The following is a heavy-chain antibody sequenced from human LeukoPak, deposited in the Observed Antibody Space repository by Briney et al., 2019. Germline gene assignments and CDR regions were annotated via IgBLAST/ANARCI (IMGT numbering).Heavy chain of an antibody. J-gene: IGHJ4*02. CDR3: ARGYSGSSQPCEY. Sequence: GGTLRLSCAASGFTVSSYYMSWVRQAPGKGLEWASVIHTGGSTNYAGSVKDRFTISRDNSKNPLYLQMNSLRAEDTAVYYCARGYSGSSQPCEYWGQGTPVTVSS. V-gene: IGHV3-66*01. D-gene: IGHD6-6*01. CDR2: IHTGGST. CDR1: GFTVSSYY.